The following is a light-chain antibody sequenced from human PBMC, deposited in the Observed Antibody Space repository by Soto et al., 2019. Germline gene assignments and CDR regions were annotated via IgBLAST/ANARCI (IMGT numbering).Light chain of an antibody. V-gene: IGLV2-14*03. CDR3: SSYTSSSLHV. J-gene: IGLJ1*01. CDR1: SRDVGGYNY. Sequence: QSVLTQPASVSGSPGQSITISCTGTSRDVGGYNYVSWYQQHPGKAPKLMIYDVSNRPSGVSNRFSGSKSANTASLTISGLQAEDEADYYCSSYTSSSLHVFGTGTKLTVL. CDR2: DVS.